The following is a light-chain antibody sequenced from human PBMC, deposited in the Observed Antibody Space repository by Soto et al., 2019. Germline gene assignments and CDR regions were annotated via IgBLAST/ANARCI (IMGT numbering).Light chain of an antibody. CDR1: SSDVGGYNY. CDR3: SSYTSSSPRVV. V-gene: IGLV2-14*01. CDR2: EVS. J-gene: IGLJ1*01. Sequence: QSVLTQPASVSGSPGQSITISCTGTSSDVGGYNYVSWYQQHPGKAPKLMIYEVSNRPSGVSNRFSGSKSGNTASLTISGLQAEDEADYYCSSYTSSSPRVVFGTGTKVTVL.